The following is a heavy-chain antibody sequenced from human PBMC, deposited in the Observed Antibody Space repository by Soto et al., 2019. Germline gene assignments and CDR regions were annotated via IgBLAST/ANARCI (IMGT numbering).Heavy chain of an antibody. V-gene: IGHV3-33*01. D-gene: IGHD3-22*01. Sequence: GGSLRLSCAASGFTFSSYGMHWVRQAPGKGLEWVAVIWYDGSNKYYADSVKGRFTISRDNSKNTLYLQMNSLRAEDTAVYYCARVRYYDSSGHHDAFDIWGQGTMVTVSS. CDR3: ARVRYYDSSGHHDAFDI. J-gene: IGHJ3*02. CDR1: GFTFSSYG. CDR2: IWYDGSNK.